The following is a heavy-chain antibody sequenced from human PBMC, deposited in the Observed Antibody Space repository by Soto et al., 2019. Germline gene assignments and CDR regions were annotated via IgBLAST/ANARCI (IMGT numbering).Heavy chain of an antibody. V-gene: IGHV4-4*02. CDR3: ASSLYGSGSYYNVGPFDY. CDR1: SGSISSSSW. Sequence: SETLSLTCAVSSGSISSSSWYSWVRQPPGKGLEWIGEIHHSGTTYCNPALESRLSISLDAPRNQFSLRLSSVTAADTAVYYCASSLYGSGSYYNVGPFDYWGQGTLVTVSS. CDR2: IHHSGTT. D-gene: IGHD3-10*01. J-gene: IGHJ4*02.